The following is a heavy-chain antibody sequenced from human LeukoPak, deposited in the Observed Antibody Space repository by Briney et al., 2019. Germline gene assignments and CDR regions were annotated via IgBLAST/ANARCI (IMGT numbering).Heavy chain of an antibody. CDR2: IYSGDNT. D-gene: IGHD2-2*01. J-gene: IGHJ4*02. Sequence: PGGFLRLSCAALGFTVGNNYMRWVGQAGGPGLAWVSVIYSGDNTYYVESVKGRFTISRDNSKNTLFLQMNRLRAEDTAVYYCAGRRVLDASFDYWGQGTLVTVSS. CDR3: AGRRVLDASFDY. CDR1: GFTVGNNY. V-gene: IGHV3-66*02.